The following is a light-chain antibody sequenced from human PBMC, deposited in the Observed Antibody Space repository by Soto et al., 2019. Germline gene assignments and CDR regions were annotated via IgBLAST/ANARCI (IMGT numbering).Light chain of an antibody. CDR2: EVS. V-gene: IGLV2-14*01. Sequence: QPVLTQPASVSGSPGQSITISCTGTSSDVGAYDYVSWYQQHPGTAPKLIISEVSNRPSGVSDRFSGSKSANTASLTISGLQAEDEADYYCSSYTTDTTWVFGGGTKVTVL. CDR1: SSDVGAYDY. J-gene: IGLJ3*02. CDR3: SSYTTDTTWV.